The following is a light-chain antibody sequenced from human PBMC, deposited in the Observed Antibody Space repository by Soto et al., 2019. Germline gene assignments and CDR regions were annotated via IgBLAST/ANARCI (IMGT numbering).Light chain of an antibody. V-gene: IGKV3-20*01. Sequence: EIVLTQSPGTLSLSPGERATLSCRASLRLSTNYLAWYQQKPGQAPRLLIYGTSSRATGIPDRFSGSGYGTDFTLTISRLEPEDFALYYCQQYGSAPPSYAFGQGTKLESK. CDR2: GTS. CDR1: LRLSTNY. J-gene: IGKJ2*01. CDR3: QQYGSAPPSYA.